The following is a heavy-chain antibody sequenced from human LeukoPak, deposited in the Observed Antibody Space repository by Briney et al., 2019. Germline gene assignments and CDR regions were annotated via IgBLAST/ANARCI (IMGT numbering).Heavy chain of an antibody. V-gene: IGHV3-30*02. D-gene: IGHD2-21*02. CDR1: GFTFSSYG. Sequence: GGSLRLSCAASGFTFSSYGMHWVRQAPGKGLEWVAFIRYDGSNKYYADSVKGRFTISRDNSKNTLYLQMNSLRAEDTAVYYCAKDLAYCGGDCYSPPDYWGQGTLVTVSS. CDR2: IRYDGSNK. J-gene: IGHJ4*02. CDR3: AKDLAYCGGDCYSPPDY.